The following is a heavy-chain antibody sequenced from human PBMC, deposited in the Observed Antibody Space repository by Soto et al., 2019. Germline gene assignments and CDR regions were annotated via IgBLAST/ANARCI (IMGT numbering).Heavy chain of an antibody. V-gene: IGHV1-2*02. CDR1: GYSFTGHY. D-gene: IGHD3-10*01. CDR3: ARDMNPYSGPGSLHGVFDY. CDR2: INPGNGDT. J-gene: IGHJ4*02. Sequence: LVQSGTEVKESGSSVRVSCKASGYSFTGHYVHWMRQAPGQGLEWQGWINPGNGDTKYAQKCQGRVTMTRDTSIRTHYMELSALQSDDTAIYYCARDMNPYSGPGSLHGVFDYWGQGTLVTVSS.